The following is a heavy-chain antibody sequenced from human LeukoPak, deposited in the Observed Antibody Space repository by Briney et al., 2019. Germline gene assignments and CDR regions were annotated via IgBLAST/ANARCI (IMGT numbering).Heavy chain of an antibody. D-gene: IGHD6-13*01. J-gene: IGHJ1*01. CDR1: GYTFTTYG. CDR3: ARDGDSRSWYRGEYFQH. CDR2: IIPIFGTA. V-gene: IGHV1-69*13. Sequence: SVKVSCKASGYTFTTYGISWVRQAPGQGLEWMGGIIPIFGTANYAQKFQGRVTITADESTSTAYMELSSLRSEDTAVYYCARDGDSRSWYRGEYFQHWGQGTLVTVSS.